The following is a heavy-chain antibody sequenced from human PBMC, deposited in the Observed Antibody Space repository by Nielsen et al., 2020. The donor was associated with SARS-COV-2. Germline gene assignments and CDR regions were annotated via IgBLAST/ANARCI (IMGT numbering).Heavy chain of an antibody. V-gene: IGHV3-30*03. CDR3: ARGQWIQLWLHPFSGYYGMDV. J-gene: IGHJ6*02. CDR2: ISYDGSNK. D-gene: IGHD5-18*01. CDR1: GFTFSSYG. Sequence: GGSLRLSCAASGFTFSSYGMHWVRQAPGKGLEWVAVISYDGSNKYYADSVKGRFTISRDNSKNTLYLQMNSLRAEDTAVYYCARGQWIQLWLHPFSGYYGMDVWGQGTTVTVSS.